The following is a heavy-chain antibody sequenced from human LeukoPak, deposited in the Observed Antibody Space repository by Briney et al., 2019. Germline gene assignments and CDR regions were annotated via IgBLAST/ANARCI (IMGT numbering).Heavy chain of an antibody. CDR1: GFIFRNFA. CDR3: AGGPYYNPSDAYDL. CDR2: MWTDRSDK. Sequence: GGSLRLSCAASGFIFRNFAMQWVRQAPGKGLEWVGVMWTDRSDKYYADSVKGRFTISRDNSRNALYLQMNSLRAEDTAVYYCAGGPYYNPSDAYDLWGQGTVVTVFS. V-gene: IGHV3-33*01. J-gene: IGHJ3*01. D-gene: IGHD3-10*01.